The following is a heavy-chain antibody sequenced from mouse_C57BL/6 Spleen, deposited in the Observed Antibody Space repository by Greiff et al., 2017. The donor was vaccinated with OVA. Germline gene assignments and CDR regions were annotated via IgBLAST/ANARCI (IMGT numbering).Heavy chain of an antibody. CDR3: ARNRDYDYEGFAY. D-gene: IGHD2-4*01. J-gene: IGHJ3*01. CDR1: GFSLTSYG. Sequence: VKLMESGPGLVQPSQSLSITCTVSGFSLTSYGVHWVRQSPGKGLEWLGVIWSGGSTDYNAAFISRLSISKDNSKSQVFFKMNSLQADDTAIYYCARNRDYDYEGFAYWGQGTLVTVSA. V-gene: IGHV2-2*01. CDR2: IWSGGST.